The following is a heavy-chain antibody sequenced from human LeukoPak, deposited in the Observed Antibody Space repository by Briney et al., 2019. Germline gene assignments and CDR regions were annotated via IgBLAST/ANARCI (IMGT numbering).Heavy chain of an antibody. CDR1: GFTFSDYY. CDR3: ARDQVVPAAHLDY. CDR2: ISSSGSTI. J-gene: IGHJ4*02. D-gene: IGHD2-2*01. Sequence: GGSLRLSCAASGFTFSDYYMSWIRQAPGKGLEWVSYISSSGSTIYYADSVKGRFTISRDNAKNSLYLQMNSLRAEDTAVYYCARDQVVPAAHLDYWGQGTLVTVSS. V-gene: IGHV3-11*04.